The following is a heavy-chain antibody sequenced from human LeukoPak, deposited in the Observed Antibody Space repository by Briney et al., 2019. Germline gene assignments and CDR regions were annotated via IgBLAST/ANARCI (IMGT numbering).Heavy chain of an antibody. CDR2: IYYTQST. D-gene: IGHD5-18*01. V-gene: IGHV4-39*01. J-gene: IGHJ4*02. Sequence: PSETLSLTCSVSGGSISSSSYSWGWIRQPPGKGLEWIGSIYYTQSTYYNPSLKSRVTISVDTSKNQFSLKLISVTAADTGMYYCARLHARLWLLGELDCWGQGTLVTVSS. CDR1: GGSISSSSYS. CDR3: ARLHARLWLLGELDC.